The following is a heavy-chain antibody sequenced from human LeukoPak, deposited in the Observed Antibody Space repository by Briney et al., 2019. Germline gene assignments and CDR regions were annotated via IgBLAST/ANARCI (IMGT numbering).Heavy chain of an antibody. J-gene: IGHJ6*02. CDR3: ARDTTLYDFWSGYYTPFSDMMDV. D-gene: IGHD3-3*01. CDR2: ISYGGSNK. Sequence: GGSLRLSCAASGFTFSSYAMHWVRQAPGKGLEWVAVISYGGSNKYYADSVKGRFTISRDNSKNTLYLQMNCLRAEDTAVYYCARDTTLYDFWSGYYTPFSDMMDVWGQGTTVTVSS. CDR1: GFTFSSYA. V-gene: IGHV3-30-3*01.